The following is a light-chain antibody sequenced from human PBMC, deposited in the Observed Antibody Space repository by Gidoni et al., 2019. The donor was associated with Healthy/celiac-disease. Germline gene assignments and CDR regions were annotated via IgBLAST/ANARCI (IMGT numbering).Light chain of an antibody. CDR2: DVS. CDR1: SSDVGGYNY. V-gene: IGLV2-11*01. J-gene: IGLJ2*01. CDR3: CSYAGSYTRV. Sequence: QSALTPPRSVSGSPGQSVPISCPGTSSDVGGYNYVSWYQQHPGKAPKLMIYDVSKRPSGVPDRFSGSKSGNTASLTISGLQAEDEADYYCCSYAGSYTRVFGGGTKLTVL.